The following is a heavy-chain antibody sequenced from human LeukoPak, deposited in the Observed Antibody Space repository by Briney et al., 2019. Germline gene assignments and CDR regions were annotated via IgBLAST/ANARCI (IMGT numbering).Heavy chain of an antibody. CDR3: ARVSGVVTAPEYFQH. Sequence: PGGSLRLSCAASGFTFDDYGMNWVRQAPGKGLEWVSYISSSGSTTYYPDSVKGRFTISRDNAGNSLYLQMNSLRAEDTAVYYCARVSGVVTAPEYFQHWGQGTLVTVSS. V-gene: IGHV3-48*03. CDR1: GFTFDDYG. J-gene: IGHJ1*01. CDR2: ISSSGSTT. D-gene: IGHD2-21*02.